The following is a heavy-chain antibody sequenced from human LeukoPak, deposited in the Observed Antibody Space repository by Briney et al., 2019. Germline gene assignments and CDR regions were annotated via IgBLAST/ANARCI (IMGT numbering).Heavy chain of an antibody. CDR1: GFSFSSYW. CDR2: IKQDGGEK. Sequence: PGGSLRLSCAASGFSFSSYWMSWVRQAPGKGPEWVANIKQDGGEKYYVDSVKGRFTISKDNAKNSLYLQMNSLRAEDTAVYYCAREARATFDNWGRGTLVTVSS. V-gene: IGHV3-7*01. CDR3: AREARATFDN. J-gene: IGHJ4*02.